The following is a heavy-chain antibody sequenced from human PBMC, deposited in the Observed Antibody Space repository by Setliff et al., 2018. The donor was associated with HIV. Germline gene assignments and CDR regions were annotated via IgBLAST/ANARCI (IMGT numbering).Heavy chain of an antibody. D-gene: IGHD5-12*01. CDR2: IIPALGTA. Sequence: SVKVSCKASGGSFSSFTISWVRQAPGQGLGWMGGIIPALGTANYAQKFQGRVTMTADESTSTVYMELSSLRSEDTAIYYCAKDAGYSGTAWGTWGQGTLVTVSS. J-gene: IGHJ5*02. CDR1: GGSFSSFT. CDR3: AKDAGYSGTAWGT. V-gene: IGHV1-69*13.